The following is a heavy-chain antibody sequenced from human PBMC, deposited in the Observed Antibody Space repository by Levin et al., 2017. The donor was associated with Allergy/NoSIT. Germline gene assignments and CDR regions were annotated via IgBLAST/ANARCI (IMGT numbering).Heavy chain of an antibody. J-gene: IGHJ4*02. D-gene: IGHD3-22*01. V-gene: IGHV4-59*01. CDR3: ARAYYYDSSGYSAREIFDY. CDR2: IYYSGST. Sequence: GSLRLSCTVSGGSISSYYWSWIRQPPGKGLEWIGYIYYSGSTNYNPSLKSRVTISVDTSKNQFSLKLSSVTAADTAVYYCARAYYYDSSGYSAREIFDYWGQGTLVTVSS. CDR1: GGSISSYY.